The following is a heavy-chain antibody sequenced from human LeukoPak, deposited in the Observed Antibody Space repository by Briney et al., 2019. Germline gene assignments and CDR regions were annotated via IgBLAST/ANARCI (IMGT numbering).Heavy chain of an antibody. Sequence: GGSLRLSCAASGFTFSSYGMHWVRQAPGKGLEWVAFIRYDGSNKLYADSVKGRFTISRDNSKNTLYLQMNTLRGEDTAVYYCAKDLWELPLEGFSFDYWGQGTLVTVSS. J-gene: IGHJ4*02. V-gene: IGHV3-30*02. CDR3: AKDLWELPLEGFSFDY. D-gene: IGHD1-26*01. CDR1: GFTFSSYG. CDR2: IRYDGSNK.